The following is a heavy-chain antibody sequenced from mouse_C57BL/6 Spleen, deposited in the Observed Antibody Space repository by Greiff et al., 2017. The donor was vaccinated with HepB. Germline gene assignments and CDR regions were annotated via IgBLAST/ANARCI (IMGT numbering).Heavy chain of an antibody. Sequence: QVQLQQPGAELVKPGASVKMSCKASGYTFTSYWITWVKQRPGQGLEWIGDIYPGSGSTNYNEKFKSKATLTVDTSSSTSYMQLSSLTSEASAVYYCARMDYYGSSYGDYAMDYWGQGTSVTVSS. CDR1: GYTFTSYW. J-gene: IGHJ4*01. D-gene: IGHD1-1*01. CDR3: ARMDYYGSSYGDYAMDY. CDR2: IYPGSGST. V-gene: IGHV1-55*01.